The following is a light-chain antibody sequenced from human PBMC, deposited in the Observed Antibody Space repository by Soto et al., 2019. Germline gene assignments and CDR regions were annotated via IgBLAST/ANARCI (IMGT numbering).Light chain of an antibody. J-gene: IGKJ1*01. CDR3: QQYASAPPT. Sequence: EIVLTHSPDTLSLSPGERATLSCRASLTVTNNYLAWYQQKAGQAPRLVIYDASTRATGIPDRFSASGSGTDFTLTISRLEPEDFAVYFCQQYASAPPTFGQGTKVDIK. CDR2: DAS. CDR1: LTVTNNY. V-gene: IGKV3-20*01.